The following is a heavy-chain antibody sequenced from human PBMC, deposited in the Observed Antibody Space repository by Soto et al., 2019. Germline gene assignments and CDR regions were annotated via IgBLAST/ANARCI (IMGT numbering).Heavy chain of an antibody. J-gene: IGHJ4*02. CDR3: ARVSTRCYACLDV. CDR2: IYYSGST. V-gene: IGHV4-61*01. CDR1: GGSVSSGSYY. D-gene: IGHD2-2*01. Sequence: QVQLQESGPGLVKPSETLSLTCTVSGGSVSSGSYYWSWIRQPPGKGLEWIGYIYYSGSTNYNPPLKSRVTITVDPSKNQFSLKLSSVTAADTAVYYCARVSTRCYACLDVWGQGTLVTVSS.